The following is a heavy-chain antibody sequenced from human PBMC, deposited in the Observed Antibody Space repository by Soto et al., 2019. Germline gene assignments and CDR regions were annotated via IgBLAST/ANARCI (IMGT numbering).Heavy chain of an antibody. D-gene: IGHD3-10*01. V-gene: IGHV1-3*01. CDR2: INAGNGNT. CDR3: ARDEGSGYGDAFDI. Sequence: QVQLVQSGAEVKKPGASVKVSCKASGYTFTSYAMHWVRQAPGQRLEWMGWINAGNGNTKYSQKLQVRVTITRDTSASTPYMELSSLRAEEPAVYYCARDEGSGYGDAFDIWGQGTMVTVSP. CDR1: GYTFTSYA. J-gene: IGHJ3*02.